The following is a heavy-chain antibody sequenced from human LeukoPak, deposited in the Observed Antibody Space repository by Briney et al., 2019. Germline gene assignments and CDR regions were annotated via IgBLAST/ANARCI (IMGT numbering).Heavy chain of an antibody. Sequence: SETLSLTCSVSGGAIIPFYWNWIRQPAGKGLEWIGRIYSSGSTKYNPSIKSRVTMSVDTSKNQFSLKLSSVTAADTAVYYCAKDYYDSSEGWFDPWGQGTLVTVSS. CDR2: IYSSGST. J-gene: IGHJ5*02. CDR1: GGAIIPFY. D-gene: IGHD3-22*01. CDR3: AKDYYDSSEGWFDP. V-gene: IGHV4-4*07.